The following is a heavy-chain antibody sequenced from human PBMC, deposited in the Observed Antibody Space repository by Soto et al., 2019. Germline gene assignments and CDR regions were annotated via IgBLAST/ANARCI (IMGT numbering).Heavy chain of an antibody. V-gene: IGHV1-18*04. CDR1: GYTFTNYG. CDR3: ARLIVASGYGMDV. CDR2: ISAYNGNG. D-gene: IGHD2-15*01. Sequence: QVQLVQSGAEVRKPGASVKVSCKALGYTFTNYGLSWVRQAPGKGLEWKGWISAYNGNGDYAKKVQGRVTRTRDTPAGTAYTGLRSLGSDDTAVYYCARLIVASGYGMDVWGQGTTVTVSS. J-gene: IGHJ6*02.